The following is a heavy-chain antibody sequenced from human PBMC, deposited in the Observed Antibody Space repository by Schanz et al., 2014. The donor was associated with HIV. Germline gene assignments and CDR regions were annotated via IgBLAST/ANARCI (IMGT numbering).Heavy chain of an antibody. J-gene: IGHJ6*02. D-gene: IGHD3-22*01. CDR3: ASPLLYDSLDV. CDR2: ISYDGSNK. V-gene: IGHV3-30*03. Sequence: QVHLVESGGGVAQPGRSLRLSCTASGFTFSSYGMHWVRQAPGKGLEWVAGISYDGSNKYYADSVKGRFTISRDNSKNTLYLQMNSLRAEDTAVYYCASPLLYDSLDVWGQGTTVTVS. CDR1: GFTFSSYG.